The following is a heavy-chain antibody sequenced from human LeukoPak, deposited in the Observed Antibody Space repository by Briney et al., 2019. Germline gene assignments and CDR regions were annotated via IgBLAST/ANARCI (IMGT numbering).Heavy chain of an antibody. CDR2: IKQDGSEK. CDR3: ARDAFSRILILGVVCDAFDI. J-gene: IGHJ3*02. Sequence: GGSLRLSSAASGFTFSGYMMTWVRQAPGKGLEWVANIKQDGSEKYYVDSMKGRFTISRDNAKNSLYLKMKGPRAEDTAVYYCARDAFSRILILGVVCDAFDIWAQETVVTVSS. D-gene: IGHD3-3*01. V-gene: IGHV3-7*01. CDR1: GFTFSGYM.